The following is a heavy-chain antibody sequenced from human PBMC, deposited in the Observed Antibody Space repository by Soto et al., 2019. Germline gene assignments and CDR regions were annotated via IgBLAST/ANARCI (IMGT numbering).Heavy chain of an antibody. D-gene: IGHD3-10*01. Sequence: ASVKVSCKASGYTFTGYYMHWVRQAPGQGLEWMGWINPNSGGTNYARKFQGRVTMTRDTSISTAYMELSRLRSDDTAVYYCARAFNYGSGSIEIDYWGQGTLVTVSS. CDR2: INPNSGGT. CDR1: GYTFTGYY. J-gene: IGHJ4*02. CDR3: ARAFNYGSGSIEIDY. V-gene: IGHV1-2*02.